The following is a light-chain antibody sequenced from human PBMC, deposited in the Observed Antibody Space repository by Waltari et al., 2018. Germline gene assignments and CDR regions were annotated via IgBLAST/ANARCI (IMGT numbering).Light chain of an antibody. CDR1: ALPNQN. V-gene: IGLV3-25*03. CDR3: QSAASSGLSVV. J-gene: IGLJ2*01. Sequence: SFELTQPPSVSVSPGQTARITCSGDALPNQNTYWYQQKPGQAPLLLIFQDTERPSGIPDRFSGSPSGTTVILTISGVLAEDEADYYCQSAASSGLSVVFGGGTKLTVL. CDR2: QDT.